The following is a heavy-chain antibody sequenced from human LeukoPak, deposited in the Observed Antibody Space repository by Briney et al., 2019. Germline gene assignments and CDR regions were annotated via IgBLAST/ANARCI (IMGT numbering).Heavy chain of an antibody. D-gene: IGHD6-19*01. CDR2: INTDGTVT. Sequence: GGSLRLSCAASGFTFSKYWMLWVRQAPGKGLESVSRINTDGTVTAYADSVKGRFTVSRDNADNTMFLQMNSVRGEDTAVYYCATKQWLAPPPDSWGQGTPVTVSS. V-gene: IGHV3-74*01. CDR3: ATKQWLAPPPDS. CDR1: GFTFSKYW. J-gene: IGHJ4*02.